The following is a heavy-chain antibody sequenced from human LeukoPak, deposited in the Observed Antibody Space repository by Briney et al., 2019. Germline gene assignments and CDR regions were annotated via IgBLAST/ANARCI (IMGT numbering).Heavy chain of an antibody. V-gene: IGHV4-59*01. CDR3: AREEALGSGSFDY. J-gene: IGHJ4*02. CDR1: GGSISDYY. CDR2: IYYSGTT. Sequence: PSETLSLTCTVSGGSISDYYWSWIRQSPGKGLEWIGYIYYSGTTNYNPSLKSRVTISVDTSKNQFSLKLSSVTAADTAVYYCAREEALGSGSFDYWGQGTLVTVSS. D-gene: IGHD1-26*01.